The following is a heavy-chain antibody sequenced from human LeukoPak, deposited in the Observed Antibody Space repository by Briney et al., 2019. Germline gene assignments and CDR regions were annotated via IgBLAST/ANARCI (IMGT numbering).Heavy chain of an antibody. D-gene: IGHD3-22*01. CDR1: GGSLSNYA. V-gene: IGHV1-69*05. CDR3: ARGISQDSSGYSSPLFKY. J-gene: IGHJ4*02. Sequence: ASVKVSCKASGGSLSNYAISWVRQAPGQGLEWMGGIIPIFGTANYAQKFQGRVTMTRDMSTSTVYMELSSLRSEDTAVYYCARGISQDSSGYSSPLFKYWGQGTLVTVSS. CDR2: IIPIFGTA.